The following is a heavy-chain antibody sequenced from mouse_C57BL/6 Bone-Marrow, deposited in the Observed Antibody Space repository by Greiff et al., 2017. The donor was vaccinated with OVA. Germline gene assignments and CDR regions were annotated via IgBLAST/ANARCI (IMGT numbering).Heavy chain of an antibody. CDR1: GYTFTSYW. V-gene: IGHV1-50*01. Sequence: VQLQQPGAELVKPGASVKLSCKASGYTFTSYWMQWVKQRPGQGLEWIGEIDPSDSYTNYNQKFKGKATLTVDTYSSTAYMQLSSLTSEDSAVYYCARVGETGSWFAYWGQGTLVTVSA. D-gene: IGHD4-1*01. J-gene: IGHJ3*01. CDR2: IDPSDSYT. CDR3: ARVGETGSWFAY.